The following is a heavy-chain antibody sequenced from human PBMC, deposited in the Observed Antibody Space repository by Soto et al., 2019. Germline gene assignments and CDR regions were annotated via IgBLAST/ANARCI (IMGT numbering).Heavy chain of an antibody. CDR2: IYPSVSS. J-gene: IGHJ4*02. Sequence: SETLSLTCSVSGFAISRGYYWSWVRQPPGKGLEWIGSIYPSVSSYHDPSLATRLGLSIDASKNQFTLNLTSVTAADTALYFCAREKVGTTFFDTWGQGIQVTVSS. V-gene: IGHV4-38-2*02. CDR3: AREKVGTTFFDT. CDR1: GFAISRGYY. D-gene: IGHD2-21*02.